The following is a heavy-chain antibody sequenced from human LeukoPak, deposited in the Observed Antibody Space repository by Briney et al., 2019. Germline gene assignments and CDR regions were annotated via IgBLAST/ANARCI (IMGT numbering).Heavy chain of an antibody. J-gene: IGHJ4*02. CDR1: GFTFSRYW. D-gene: IGHD4-11*01. CDR2: IKHDGSEK. Sequence: PGGSLRLSCAASGFTFSRYWMSWVRQAPGKRLEWVANIKHDGSEKYYVDSVKGRFTISRDNAKNSLSLQMNSLRVEDTALYYCARESDHSNYPGTFDHWGPGTLAAVSS. V-gene: IGHV3-7*01. CDR3: ARESDHSNYPGTFDH.